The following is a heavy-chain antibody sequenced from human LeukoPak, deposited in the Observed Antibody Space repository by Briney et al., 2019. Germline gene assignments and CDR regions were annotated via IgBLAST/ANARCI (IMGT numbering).Heavy chain of an antibody. J-gene: IGHJ6*02. CDR3: AKGFHYDILTGYLINYSYAMDV. V-gene: IGHV3-30*02. CDR2: IRYDGSNK. D-gene: IGHD3-9*01. Sequence: GGSLRLSCAASGFTFSSYGMHWVRQAPGEGLERVAFIRYDGSNKYSADSVNGRLTISRHNTMYSLYLQMNSMRAEDTAVYYCAKGFHYDILTGYLINYSYAMDVWGQGPTVTVSS. CDR1: GFTFSSYG.